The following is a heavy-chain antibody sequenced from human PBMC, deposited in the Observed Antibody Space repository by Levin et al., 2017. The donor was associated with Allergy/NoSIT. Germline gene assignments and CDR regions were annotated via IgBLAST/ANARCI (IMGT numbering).Heavy chain of an antibody. Sequence: GGSLRLSCAASGFNVINNYRSWVRQAPGKGPEWVSMIFTGGRTYYADSVKGRFTISRDNSKNTLFLQMNSLRAEDTAIYYCARDGAYSHGPYDAFDIWGQGTMVTVSS. J-gene: IGHJ3*02. CDR1: GFNVINNY. CDR3: ARDGAYSHGPYDAFDI. CDR2: IFTGGRT. D-gene: IGHD1-26*01. V-gene: IGHV3-53*01.